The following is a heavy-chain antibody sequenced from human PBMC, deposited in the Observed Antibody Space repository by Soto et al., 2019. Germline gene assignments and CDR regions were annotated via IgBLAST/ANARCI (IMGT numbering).Heavy chain of an antibody. CDR2: INPNSGGT. D-gene: IGHD3-3*01. Sequence: QVQLVQSGAGMKKPGASVKVSCKASGYTFTGYYLHWVRQAPGQGLEWMGWINPNSGGTNYAQKFQGGVTMTRDTSISTAYMELSRLRSDDTAVYYCARARGGYYDFDYWGQGTLVTVSS. V-gene: IGHV1-2*02. CDR3: ARARGGYYDFDY. CDR1: GYTFTGYY. J-gene: IGHJ4*02.